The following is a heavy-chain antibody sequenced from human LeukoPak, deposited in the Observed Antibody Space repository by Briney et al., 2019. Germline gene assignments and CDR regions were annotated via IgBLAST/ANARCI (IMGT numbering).Heavy chain of an antibody. J-gene: IGHJ4*02. CDR2: VYYRGPS. V-gene: IGHV4-39*01. CDR3: ARTYNSAWHDGNY. Sequence: SETLSLTCTVSGDSISSGDHYWGWIRQPPGKGLEWIGSVYYRGPSYYCPSLKSRVTISVDASKNQFSLKLISVTAADTAVYYCARTYNSAWHDGNYWGQGTLVTVSS. CDR1: GDSISSGDHY. D-gene: IGHD6-19*01.